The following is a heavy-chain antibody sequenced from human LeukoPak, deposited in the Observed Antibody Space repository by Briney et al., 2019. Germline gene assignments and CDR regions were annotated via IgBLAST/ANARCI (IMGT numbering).Heavy chain of an antibody. D-gene: IGHD3-10*01. V-gene: IGHV1-24*01. CDR1: GYTLTELS. CDR3: ATLPSPGGYYYYYGMDV. Sequence: GASVKVSCKVSGYTLTELSMHWVRQAPGKGLEWMGGFDPEDGETIYAQKFQGRVTMTEGTSTDTAYMELSSLRSEDTAVYYCATLPSPGGYYYYYGMDVWGQGTTVTVSS. J-gene: IGHJ6*02. CDR2: FDPEDGET.